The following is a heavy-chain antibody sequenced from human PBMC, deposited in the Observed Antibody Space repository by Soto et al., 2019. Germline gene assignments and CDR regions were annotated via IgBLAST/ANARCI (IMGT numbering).Heavy chain of an antibody. J-gene: IGHJ5*02. CDR2: IIPIFGTA. CDR3: ARDFFFYCSGDNGDFHSFRSRPSSDP. Sequence: NFVCQAPGQKKKWMGGIIPIFGTANYAQKFQGRVTITADESTSTAYMELSSLRSEDTAVYYCARDFFFYCSGDNGDFHSFRSRPSSDP. D-gene: IGHD2-8*02. V-gene: IGHV1-69*01.